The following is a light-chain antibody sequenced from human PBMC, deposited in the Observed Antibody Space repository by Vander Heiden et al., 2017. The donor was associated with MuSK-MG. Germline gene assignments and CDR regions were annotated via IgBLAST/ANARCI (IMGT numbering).Light chain of an antibody. CDR2: AAA. J-gene: IGKJ1*01. CDR3: QKIELYLSWT. Sequence: SASSLSASVGDRVTITCRASQSISSYLNWYQQKPGKAPKLLIYAAASLQSRVPLMFSVRGCGTAIITSICRQLPEERVFYQQQKIELYLSWTFGQGTQVEIK. V-gene: IGKV1-39*01. CDR1: QSISSY.